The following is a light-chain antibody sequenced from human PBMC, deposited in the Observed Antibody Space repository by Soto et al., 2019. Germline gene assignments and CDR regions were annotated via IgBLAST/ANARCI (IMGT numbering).Light chain of an antibody. CDR2: DAS. CDR3: QQYNSYWT. J-gene: IGKJ1*01. CDR1: QNINSW. Sequence: DFQMTQSPSTLSASVGDRVTITCRASQNINSWLAWYQQKPGKAPKLLIYDASSLESGVPSRFSGSGSGTEFTLTISSLQPDDFATYYCQQYNSYWTFGQGTKVDIK. V-gene: IGKV1-5*01.